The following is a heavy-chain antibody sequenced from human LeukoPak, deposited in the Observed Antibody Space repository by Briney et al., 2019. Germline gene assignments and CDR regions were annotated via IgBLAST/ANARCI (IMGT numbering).Heavy chain of an antibody. Sequence: QSGGSLRLSCAASGFTFSSYAMSWVRQAPGKGLEWVSGISGSGGSTYYADSVKGRFTISRDNSKNTLYLQMNSLRAEDTAVYYCAKVLRFLEWLIFDGYYFDYWGQETLVTVSS. CDR1: GFTFSSYA. V-gene: IGHV3-23*01. D-gene: IGHD3-3*01. CDR2: ISGSGGST. J-gene: IGHJ4*02. CDR3: AKVLRFLEWLIFDGYYFDY.